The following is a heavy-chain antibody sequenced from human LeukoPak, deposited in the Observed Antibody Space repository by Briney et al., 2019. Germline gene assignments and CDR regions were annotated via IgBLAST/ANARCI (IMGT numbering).Heavy chain of an antibody. CDR3: ARGKSLRDSSGYPLFDY. CDR2: IKQDGSEK. Sequence: GGSLRLSCAASGFTFSSYWMSWVRQAPGKGLEWVANIKQDGSEKYYVDSVKGRFTISRDNAKNSLYLQMNSLRTEDTAVYYCARGKSLRDSSGYPLFDYWGQGTLVTVSS. V-gene: IGHV3-7*03. D-gene: IGHD3-22*01. CDR1: GFTFSSYW. J-gene: IGHJ4*02.